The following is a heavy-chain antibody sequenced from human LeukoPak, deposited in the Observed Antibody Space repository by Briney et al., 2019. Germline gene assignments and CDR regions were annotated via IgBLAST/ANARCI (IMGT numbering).Heavy chain of an antibody. J-gene: IGHJ4*02. V-gene: IGHV1-2*02. D-gene: IGHD2-2*01. CDR2: INPNSGGT. Sequence: GASVKVSCKASGYTFTGYYMHWVRQAPGQGLEWMGWINPNSGGTNYAQKFQGRVTMTRDTPISTAYMELSRLRSDDTAVYYCARIKGSAAKGATFDYWGQGTLVTVSS. CDR3: ARIKGSAAKGATFDY. CDR1: GYTFTGYY.